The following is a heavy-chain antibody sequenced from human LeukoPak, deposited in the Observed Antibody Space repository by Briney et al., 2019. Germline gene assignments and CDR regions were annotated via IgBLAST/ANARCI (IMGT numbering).Heavy chain of an antibody. J-gene: IGHJ4*02. CDR2: IYYSESSGST. CDR3: AGGGDGYQTRFDY. CDR1: GGSISSYY. V-gene: IGHV4-59*01. D-gene: IGHD5-24*01. Sequence: PSETLSLTCTVSGGSISSYYWSWIRQPPGKGLEWIGYIYYSESSGSTNYNPSLRSRVTISADTSKNQFSLKLTSVTAADTAVYYCAGGGDGYQTRFDYWGQRTLLTVSS.